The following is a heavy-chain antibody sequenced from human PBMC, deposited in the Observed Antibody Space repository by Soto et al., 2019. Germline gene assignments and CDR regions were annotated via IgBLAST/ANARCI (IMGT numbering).Heavy chain of an antibody. V-gene: IGHV3-66*01. CDR2: IYSGGST. CDR1: GFTVSSNY. J-gene: IGHJ4*02. D-gene: IGHD3-10*01. Sequence: GGSLRLSCAASGFTVSSNYMSWVRQAPGKGLEWVSVIYSGGSTYYADSVKGRFTISRDNSKNTLYLQMNSLRAEDTAVYYCARDSWRSGDGSGSYPIDYWGQGTLVTVSS. CDR3: ARDSWRSGDGSGSYPIDY.